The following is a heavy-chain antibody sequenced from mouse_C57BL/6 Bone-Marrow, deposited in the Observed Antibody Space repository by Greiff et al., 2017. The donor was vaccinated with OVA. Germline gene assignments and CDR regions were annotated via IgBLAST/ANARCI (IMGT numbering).Heavy chain of an antibody. CDR1: GYSFTGYY. J-gene: IGHJ2*01. CDR2: INPSTGGT. Sequence: VQLQQSGPELVKPGASVKISCKASGYSFTGYYMNWVKQSPEKSLEWIGEINPSTGGTTYNQKFKAKATLTVDKSSSTAYMQLKSLTSEDSAVYYCARVYYGSVDYGGQGTTLTVPS. V-gene: IGHV1-42*01. D-gene: IGHD1-1*01. CDR3: ARVYYGSVDY.